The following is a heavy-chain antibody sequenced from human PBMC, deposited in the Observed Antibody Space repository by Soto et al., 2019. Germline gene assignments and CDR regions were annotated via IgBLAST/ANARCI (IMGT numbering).Heavy chain of an antibody. J-gene: IGHJ4*02. CDR1: GGSFSGYY. D-gene: IGHD3-22*01. Sequence: SETLSLTCAVYGGSFSGYYWSWIRQPPGKGLEWIGEINHSGSTNYNPSLKSRVTISVDTSKNQFSLKLSSVTAADTAVYYCARDDYPYYDDSSGYHFDYWGQGALVTVSS. CDR2: INHSGST. V-gene: IGHV4-34*01. CDR3: ARDDYPYYDDSSGYHFDY.